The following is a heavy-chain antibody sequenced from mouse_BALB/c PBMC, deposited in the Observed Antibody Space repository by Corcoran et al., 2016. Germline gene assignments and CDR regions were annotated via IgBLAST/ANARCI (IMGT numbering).Heavy chain of an antibody. CDR3: ARWDYGSIDY. V-gene: IGHV9-3-1*01. CDR1: GYTFTNYG. J-gene: IGHJ2*01. Sequence: QIQLVQSGPELKKPGETVKISCKASGYTFTNYGMNWVKQAPGKGLKWMGWINTYTGEPTYADDFKGRFASSLETSASTAYLQINNLKNEDTATYFCARWDYGSIDYCGQGTTLTVSS. CDR2: INTYTGEP. D-gene: IGHD1-1*01.